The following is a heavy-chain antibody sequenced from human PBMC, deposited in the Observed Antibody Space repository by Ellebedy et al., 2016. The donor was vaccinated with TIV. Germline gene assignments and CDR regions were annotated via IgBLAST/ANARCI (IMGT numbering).Heavy chain of an antibody. J-gene: IGHJ6*02. CDR1: EFPVSSNY. CDR3: ASRSYEYYYGMDV. Sequence: GESLKISCAASEFPVSSNYINWVRQAPGKGLEWVSVIYSGGSTYYADSVKGRFTISRDNSKNTLYLHMNSLRAEDTAVYYCASRSYEYYYGMDVWGQGTTVTVSS. CDR2: IYSGGST. V-gene: IGHV3-53*01. D-gene: IGHD3-16*01.